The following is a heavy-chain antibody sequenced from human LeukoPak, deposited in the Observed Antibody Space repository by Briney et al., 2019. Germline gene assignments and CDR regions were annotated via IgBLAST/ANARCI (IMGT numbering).Heavy chain of an antibody. Sequence: ASVKVSCKASGYTFTGYYMHWVRQAPGQGLEWMGWINPNSGGTNYAQKFQGRVTMTRDTSISTAYMELSRLRSDDTAVYYCARVLYPNAYYYDSSGYLNLFGCWGQGTLVTVSS. V-gene: IGHV1-2*02. J-gene: IGHJ4*02. CDR1: GYTFTGYY. CDR3: ARVLYPNAYYYDSSGYLNLFGC. D-gene: IGHD3-22*01. CDR2: INPNSGGT.